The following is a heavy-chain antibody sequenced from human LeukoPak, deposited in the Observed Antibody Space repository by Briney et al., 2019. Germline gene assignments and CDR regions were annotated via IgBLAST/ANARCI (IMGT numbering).Heavy chain of an antibody. Sequence: GGSLRLSCAASGFIFSQYSMNWVRQAPGKGLEWVSSISSSSSYIYYADSVKGRFTISRDNAKNSLYLQMNSLRAEDTAVYYCARDLEAYGSGSYYFDYWGQGTLATVSS. CDR1: GFIFSQYS. CDR3: ARDLEAYGSGSYYFDY. D-gene: IGHD3-10*01. J-gene: IGHJ4*02. CDR2: ISSSSSYI. V-gene: IGHV3-21*01.